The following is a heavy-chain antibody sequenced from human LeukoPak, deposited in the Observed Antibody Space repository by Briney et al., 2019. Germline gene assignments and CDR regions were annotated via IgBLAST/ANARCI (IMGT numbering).Heavy chain of an antibody. CDR3: AKDGGLWVSAHWGDS. D-gene: IGHD7-27*01. CDR2: ITTSDGNT. Sequence: GGSLRLSCAASGFTYSSYTMSWVRQAPGKGLEWVSTITTSDGNTYYADSVKGRFTVSRDNSKNTLYLQMNSLRAEDTAVYYCAKDGGLWVSAHWGDSWGRGTLVTVSS. J-gene: IGHJ4*02. CDR1: GFTYSSYT. V-gene: IGHV3-23*01.